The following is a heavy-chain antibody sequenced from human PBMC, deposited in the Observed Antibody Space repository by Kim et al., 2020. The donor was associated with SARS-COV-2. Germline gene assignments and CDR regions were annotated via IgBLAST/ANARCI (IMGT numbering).Heavy chain of an antibody. V-gene: IGHV3-23*01. CDR2: ISGSGGST. J-gene: IGHJ4*02. D-gene: IGHD1-20*01. Sequence: GGSLRLSCAASGFTFSSYAMSWVRQAPGKGLEWVSAISGSGGSTYYADSVKGRFTISRDNSKNTLYLQMNSLRAEDTAVYYCAKAPNWNHPGRDYFDYWGQGTLVTVSS. CDR1: GFTFSSYA. CDR3: AKAPNWNHPGRDYFDY.